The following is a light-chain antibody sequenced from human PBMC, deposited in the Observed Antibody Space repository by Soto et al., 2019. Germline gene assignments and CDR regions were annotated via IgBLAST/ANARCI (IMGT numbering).Light chain of an antibody. J-gene: IGLJ3*02. CDR3: QAYDYSLTASV. CDR2: GNR. V-gene: IGLV1-40*01. CDR1: SSNLGAGYD. Sequence: QAVVTQPPSVSGAPGQRVTISCTGNSSNLGAGYDVHWYQQLPGTAPKVVIYGNRNRPSGVPERFSGSKSGTSASLAITGLQAEDEADYYRQAYDYSLTASVFGGGTKLTVL.